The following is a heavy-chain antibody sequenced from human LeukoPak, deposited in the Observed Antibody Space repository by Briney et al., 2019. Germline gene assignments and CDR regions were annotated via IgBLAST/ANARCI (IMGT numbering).Heavy chain of an antibody. V-gene: IGHV4-59*08. CDR2: IYYSGAT. D-gene: IGHD6-19*01. J-gene: IGHJ3*02. CDR3: ARPREQWLGNDAFDI. Sequence: PSETLSLTCTVSGGSMNNYYWTWIRQPPGKGLEWIGYIYYSGATDYNPSLESRVTISIDTSKNQFSLKLSSVAAADTAVYYCARPREQWLGNDAFDIWGQGTMVTASS. CDR1: GGSMNNYY.